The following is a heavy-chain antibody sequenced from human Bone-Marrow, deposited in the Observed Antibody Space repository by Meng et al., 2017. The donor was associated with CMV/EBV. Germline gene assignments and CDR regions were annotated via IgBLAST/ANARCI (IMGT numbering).Heavy chain of an antibody. CDR3: ARDSYYYGSGEGYYYYYGMDV. CDR1: GFTFSSYW. CDR2: INSDGSST. Sequence: GESLKISCAASGFTFSSYWMHWVRQAPGKGLVWVSRINSDGSSTSYADSVKGRFTISRDNAKNTLYLRMNSLRAEDTAVYYCARDSYYYGSGEGYYYYYGMDVWGQGTTVTVSS. V-gene: IGHV3-74*01. D-gene: IGHD3-10*01. J-gene: IGHJ6*02.